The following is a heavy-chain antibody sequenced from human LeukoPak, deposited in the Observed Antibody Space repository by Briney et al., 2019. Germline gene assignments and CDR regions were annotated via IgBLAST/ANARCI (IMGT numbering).Heavy chain of an antibody. Sequence: PSETLSLTCAVYGGSFSGYYWSWLRQPPGKGLEWIGEINHSGSTNYNPSLKSRVTISVDTSKNQFSLKLGSVTAADTAVYYCARPDSSGSPFDYWGQGTLVTVSS. D-gene: IGHD3-10*01. J-gene: IGHJ4*02. CDR3: ARPDSSGSPFDY. V-gene: IGHV4-34*01. CDR1: GGSFSGYY. CDR2: INHSGST.